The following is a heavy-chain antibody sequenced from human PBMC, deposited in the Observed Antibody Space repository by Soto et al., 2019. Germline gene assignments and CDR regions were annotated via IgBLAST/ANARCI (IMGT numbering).Heavy chain of an antibody. Sequence: GGSLRLSCAASGLTFSSYAMSWVRQAPGKGLEWVSAISGSGGSTYYADSVKGRFTISRDNSKKTLYLQMNSLRAEDTAVYYCAKDTDKTYYYDSSGQNFDYWGQGTLVTVSS. J-gene: IGHJ4*02. CDR3: AKDTDKTYYYDSSGQNFDY. CDR1: GLTFSSYA. D-gene: IGHD3-22*01. V-gene: IGHV3-23*01. CDR2: ISGSGGST.